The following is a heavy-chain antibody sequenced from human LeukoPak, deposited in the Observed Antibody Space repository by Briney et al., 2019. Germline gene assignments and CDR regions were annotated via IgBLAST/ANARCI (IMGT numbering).Heavy chain of an antibody. CDR2: ISGSGDRT. CDR3: AKDRTWGLGDYYFY. V-gene: IGHV3-23*01. J-gene: IGHJ4*02. D-gene: IGHD2-21*01. CDR1: GFTFSNFA. Sequence: SGGSLRLSCAASGFTFSNFAMSWVRQAPGKGLEWVSSISGSGDRTNYADSVKGRFTISRDNFKNMLYLQMNSLRAEDTAVYYCAKDRTWGLGDYYFYWGQGTLVTVS.